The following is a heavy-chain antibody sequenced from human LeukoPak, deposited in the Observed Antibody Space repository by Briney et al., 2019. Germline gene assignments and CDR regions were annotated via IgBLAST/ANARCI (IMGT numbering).Heavy chain of an antibody. CDR1: GFTFSSYA. CDR3: ARRYSNTWYYFDY. J-gene: IGHJ4*02. Sequence: PGRSLRLSCAASGFTFSSYAMHWVRQAPGKGLEWVVVISYDGSMKYYADSVKGRFTISRDNSKNTLYLQMNSLRAEDTAVYYCARRYSNTWYYFDYWGQGTLVTVSS. D-gene: IGHD6-13*01. CDR2: ISYDGSMK. V-gene: IGHV3-30-3*01.